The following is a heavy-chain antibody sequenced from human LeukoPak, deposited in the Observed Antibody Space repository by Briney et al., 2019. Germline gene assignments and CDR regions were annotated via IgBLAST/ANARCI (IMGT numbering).Heavy chain of an antibody. CDR3: ARSHEYYYYMDV. CDR2: INPSGGST. V-gene: IGHV1-46*01. Sequence: ASVKVSCKASGYTFTSYYMHWVRQAPGQGLEWMGIINPSGGSTSYAQKFQRRVTMTRDMCTSTVYMEMSSLRSEDTAVYYCARSHEYYYYMDVWGKGTTVTVSS. CDR1: GYTFTSYY. J-gene: IGHJ6*03.